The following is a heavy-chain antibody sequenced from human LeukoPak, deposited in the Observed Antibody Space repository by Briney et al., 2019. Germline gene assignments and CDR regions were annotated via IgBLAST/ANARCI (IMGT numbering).Heavy chain of an antibody. V-gene: IGHV5-51*01. CDR3: ARGDTTMVPGYFDY. CDR2: IYPADSDT. Sequence: GESLKISCKGSGYMFTHYWIAWVRQMPGKGLEWMGIIYPADSDTRYSPSFQGQVTISADKSFSTAYLQWSSLKASDTAMYYCARGDTTMVPGYFDYWGQGTLVTVSS. J-gene: IGHJ4*02. CDR1: GYMFTHYW. D-gene: IGHD5-18*01.